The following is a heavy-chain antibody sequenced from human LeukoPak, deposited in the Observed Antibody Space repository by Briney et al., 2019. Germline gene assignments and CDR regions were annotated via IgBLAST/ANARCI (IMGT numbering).Heavy chain of an antibody. CDR2: ISYDGSNK. CDR3: AKNYYDSSGLFDY. CDR1: GFTFSSYA. Sequence: GGSLRLSCAASGFTFSSYAMHWVRQAPGKGLEWVAVISYDGSNKYYAGSVKGRFTISRDNAKNSLHLQMNSLRAEDTAVYYCAKNYYDSSGLFDYWGQGTLVIVSS. D-gene: IGHD3-22*01. V-gene: IGHV3-30*04. J-gene: IGHJ4*02.